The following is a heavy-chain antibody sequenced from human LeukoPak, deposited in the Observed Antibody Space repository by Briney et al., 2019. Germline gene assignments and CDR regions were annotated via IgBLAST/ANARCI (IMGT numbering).Heavy chain of an antibody. CDR3: ARDRGLPADAFDI. D-gene: IGHD2-15*01. J-gene: IGHJ3*02. Sequence: SQTLSLTCTVSGGSISSGGYYWSWIRQPPGKGLEWIGYIYHSGSTYYNPSLKSRVTISVDRSKNQFSLKLSSVTAADTAVYYCARDRGLPADAFDIWGQGTMVTVSS. CDR2: IYHSGST. V-gene: IGHV4-30-2*01. CDR1: GGSISSGGYY.